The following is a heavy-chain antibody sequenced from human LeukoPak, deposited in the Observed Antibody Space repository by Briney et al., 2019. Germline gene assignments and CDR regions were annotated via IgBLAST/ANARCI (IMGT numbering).Heavy chain of an antibody. CDR2: IKQDGSEK. CDR1: GFTFTTYW. J-gene: IGHJ5*02. CDR3: ARDGEPVTKDIVVVPAGFGFDP. D-gene: IGHD2-2*01. V-gene: IGHV3-7*01. Sequence: GGSLRLSCAASGFTFTTYWMSWVRQAPGKGLEWVANIKQDGSEKYYVDSVKGRFTISRDNAKNSLYLQMNSLRAEDTAVYYCARDGEPVTKDIVVVPAGFGFDPWGQGTLVTVSS.